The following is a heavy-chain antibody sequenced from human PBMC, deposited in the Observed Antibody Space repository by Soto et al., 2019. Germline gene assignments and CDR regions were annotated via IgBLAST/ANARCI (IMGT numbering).Heavy chain of an antibody. V-gene: IGHV3-7*02. Sequence: PGGSLRLSCAASGFTFNNYYMVWVRQAPGRGLEWVANINQDGSAKYYADSVKGRFTISRDNSKNTLYLQMNSLRAEDTAVYYCAKRREQFLGPWGQGTLVTVSS. CDR2: INQDGSAK. J-gene: IGHJ5*02. D-gene: IGHD3-3*01. CDR3: AKRREQFLGP. CDR1: GFTFNNYY.